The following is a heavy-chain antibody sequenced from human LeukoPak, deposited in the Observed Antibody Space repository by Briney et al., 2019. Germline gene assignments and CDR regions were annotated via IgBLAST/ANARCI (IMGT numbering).Heavy chain of an antibody. CDR2: IKSKTDGGTT. CDR3: TTGVEWSATKQDY. D-gene: IGHD3-3*01. CDR1: GFTFSNAW. V-gene: IGHV3-15*01. J-gene: IGHJ4*02. Sequence: PGGSLRLFCAASGFTFSNAWMSWVRQAPGKGPEWVGRIKSKTDGGTTDYAAPVKGRFTISRDDSKNTLYLQMNSLKTEDTAVYYCTTGVEWSATKQDYWGQGTLVTVSS.